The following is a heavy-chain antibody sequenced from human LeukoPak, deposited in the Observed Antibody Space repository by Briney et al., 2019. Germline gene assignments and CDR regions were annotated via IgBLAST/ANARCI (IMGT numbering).Heavy chain of an antibody. CDR3: ATEPAMVRGVIVAY. D-gene: IGHD3-10*01. CDR2: FDPEDGET. J-gene: IGHJ4*02. Sequence: ASVKVSCKVSGYTLTELSMHWVRQAPGKGLEWMGGFDPEDGETIYAQKFQGRVTMTEDTSTDTAYMELSSLRSEDTAVYYCATEPAMVRGVIVAYWGQGTLVTVSS. V-gene: IGHV1-24*01. CDR1: GYTLTELS.